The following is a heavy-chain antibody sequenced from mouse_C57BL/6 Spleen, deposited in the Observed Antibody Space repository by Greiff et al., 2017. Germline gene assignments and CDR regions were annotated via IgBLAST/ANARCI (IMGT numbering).Heavy chain of an antibody. Sequence: QVQLKESGPGLVQPSQSLSITCTVSGFSLTSYGVHWVRQSPGKGLEWLGVIWSGGSTDYNAAFISRLSISKDNSKSQVFFKMNSLQADDTAIYYCARNDGYYEYFDVWGTGTTVTVSS. CDR3: ARNDGYYEYFDV. D-gene: IGHD2-3*01. CDR2: IWSGGST. V-gene: IGHV2-2*01. CDR1: GFSLTSYG. J-gene: IGHJ1*03.